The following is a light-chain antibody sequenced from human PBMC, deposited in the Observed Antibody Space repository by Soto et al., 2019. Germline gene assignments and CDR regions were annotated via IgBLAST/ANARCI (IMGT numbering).Light chain of an antibody. CDR3: HQHSDWPLT. J-gene: IGKJ4*01. CDR2: AAS. Sequence: EIVWTQSPATLSVSPWERATLSCWASQSISSHLAWYQQKPGRAPGLLIYAASTRATGIPARFSGSGSGTDFTLTISSLEPEDFAVYYCHQHSDWPLTFGGGTKVDIK. CDR1: QSISSH. V-gene: IGKV3-11*01.